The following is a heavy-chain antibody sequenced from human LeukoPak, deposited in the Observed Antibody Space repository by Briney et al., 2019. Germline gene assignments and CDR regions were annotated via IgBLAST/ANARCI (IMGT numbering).Heavy chain of an antibody. CDR3: ARDKDDPWGIVVVTPDY. CDR2: IRSSSSYI. V-gene: IGHV3-21*01. Sequence: GGSLRLSCAASGFTFSSYGMSWVRQAPGKGLEWVSSIRSSSSYIYYADSVKGRFTISRDNAKNSLYLQMNSLRAEDTAVYYCARDKDDPWGIVVVTPDYWGQGTLVTVSS. CDR1: GFTFSSYG. J-gene: IGHJ4*02. D-gene: IGHD3-22*01.